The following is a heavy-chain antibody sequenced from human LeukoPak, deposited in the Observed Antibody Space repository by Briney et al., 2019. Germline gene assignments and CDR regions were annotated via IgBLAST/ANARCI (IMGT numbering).Heavy chain of an antibody. Sequence: GGPLRLSCAASGFTFSDSYMTWAREAPGKGVEGVAHISGSGHDINYSESAKGRFTISRDNAKNSLYLQMSSLRVEDTAVYYCARAGRYGDHYNWFDPWGQGTLVTVSS. V-gene: IGHV3-11*04. CDR1: GFTFSDSY. J-gene: IGHJ5*02. CDR2: ISGSGHDI. CDR3: ARAGRYGDHYNWFDP. D-gene: IGHD4-17*01.